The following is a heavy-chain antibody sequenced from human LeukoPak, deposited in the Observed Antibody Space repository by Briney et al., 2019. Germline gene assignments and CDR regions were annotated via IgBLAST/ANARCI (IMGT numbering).Heavy chain of an antibody. V-gene: IGHV3-7*03. Sequence: GGSLRLSCAASGLTFSNYWMTWVRQAPGKGLEWVANIRQDRSEKYYVDSVKGRFTISRDNAKNSLYLQMNSLRAEDTAVYYCAKDRLVYDYVWGSYRHNQDFDYWGQGTLVTVSS. CDR2: IRQDRSEK. J-gene: IGHJ4*02. D-gene: IGHD3-16*02. CDR1: GLTFSNYW. CDR3: AKDRLVYDYVWGSYRHNQDFDY.